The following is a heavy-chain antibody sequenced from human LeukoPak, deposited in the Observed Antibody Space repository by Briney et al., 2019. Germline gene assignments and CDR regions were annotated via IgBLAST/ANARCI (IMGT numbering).Heavy chain of an antibody. J-gene: IGHJ4*02. V-gene: IGHV5-51*01. CDR2: IYPGDSDT. D-gene: IGHD5-18*01. CDR3: ARPSSYGHGNIDY. CDR1: GYSFTSYW. Sequence: RGESLKISCKGSGYSFTSYWIGWVRQIPGKGLEWMGIIYPGDSDTRYSPSFQGQVTISADKSISTAYLRWSSLKASDTAMYYCARPSSYGHGNIDYWGQGTLVTVSS.